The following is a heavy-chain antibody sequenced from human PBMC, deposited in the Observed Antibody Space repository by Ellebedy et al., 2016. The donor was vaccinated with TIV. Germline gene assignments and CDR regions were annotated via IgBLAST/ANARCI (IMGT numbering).Heavy chain of an antibody. CDR1: GFTFSSYW. J-gene: IGHJ4*01. Sequence: GESLKISCAASGFTFSSYWMHWVRQAPGKGLVWVSRINGDGSVTSYADSVKGRFTISRDNAKNTLYLQMNSLRAEDTAVYYCARGISGSYYDYWGHGNLVTVSS. CDR2: INGDGSVT. D-gene: IGHD1-26*01. CDR3: ARGISGSYYDY. V-gene: IGHV3-74*01.